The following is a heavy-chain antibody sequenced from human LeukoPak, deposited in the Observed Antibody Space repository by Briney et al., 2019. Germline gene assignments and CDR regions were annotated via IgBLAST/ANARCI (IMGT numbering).Heavy chain of an antibody. CDR1: GYTFTSYD. V-gene: IGHV1-2*06. Sequence: ASVKVSCKASGYTFTSYDINWVRQATGQGLEWMGRINPNSGGTNYAQKFQGRVTITRDTSISTAYMELSRLRSGDTAVYYCARAPGSGWGYNWFDPWGQGTLVTVSS. CDR3: ARAPGSGWGYNWFDP. CDR2: INPNSGGT. D-gene: IGHD6-19*01. J-gene: IGHJ5*02.